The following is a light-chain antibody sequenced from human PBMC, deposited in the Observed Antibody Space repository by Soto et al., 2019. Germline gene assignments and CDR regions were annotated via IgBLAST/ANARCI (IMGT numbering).Light chain of an antibody. CDR3: QQYGRSSPIT. CDR2: DAS. CDR1: QGIGGT. V-gene: IGKV1-5*01. J-gene: IGKJ4*01. Sequence: DVQMTQSPASLSASVGDRVTVACRSSQGIGGTLAWYQQKPGKAPKLLIYDASSLEGGVPSRFSGSGSGTEFTLTTSSLEPEDFAAYYCQQYGRSSPITFGRGTKVDIK.